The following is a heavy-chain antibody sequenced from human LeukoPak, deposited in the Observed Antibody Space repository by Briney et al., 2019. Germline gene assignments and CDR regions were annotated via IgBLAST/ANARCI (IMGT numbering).Heavy chain of an antibody. J-gene: IGHJ4*02. V-gene: IGHV3-30*02. CDR1: GFALSNYG. Sequence: PGGSLRLSCAASGFALSNYGMHWVRQAPGKGLEWVAFVRHHGGAEYYADSVKGRFTISRDTSKNTLFLQMKSLRVEDTAVYSCARESNSGYHSGGLKYWGLGTQVTVSS. CDR2: VRHHGGAE. CDR3: ARESNSGYHSGGLKY. D-gene: IGHD5-12*01.